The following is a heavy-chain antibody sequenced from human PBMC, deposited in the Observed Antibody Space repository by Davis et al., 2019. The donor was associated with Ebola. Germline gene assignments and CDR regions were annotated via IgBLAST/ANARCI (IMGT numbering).Heavy chain of an antibody. J-gene: IGHJ4*02. D-gene: IGHD5-18*01. V-gene: IGHV3-21*01. CDR3: ARVRVDGYSYGWEVDY. CDR2: ISSSSSYI. CDR1: GFTFSSYS. Sequence: GESLKISCAASGFTFSSYSMNWVRQAPGKGLEWVSSISSSSSYIYYADSVKGRFTISRDNAKNSLYLQMNSLRAEDTAVYYCARVRVDGYSYGWEVDYWGQGTLVTVSS.